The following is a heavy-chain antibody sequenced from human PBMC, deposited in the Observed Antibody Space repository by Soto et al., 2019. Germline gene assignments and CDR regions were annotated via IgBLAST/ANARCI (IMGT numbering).Heavy chain of an antibody. J-gene: IGHJ4*02. CDR2: INAGNGNT. D-gene: IGHD1-26*01. CDR3: ARDDSGFSGSHYIDYFSY. Sequence: ASVKVSCKASGYTFTTYAVHWVRQAPGQRLEWMGWINAGNGNTKYSQKFQRRVTFTRDTSAGTVYMQLSSLTSEDTAFYYCARDDSGFSGSHYIDYFSYWGQGALVTVSS. CDR1: GYTFTTYA. V-gene: IGHV1-3*01.